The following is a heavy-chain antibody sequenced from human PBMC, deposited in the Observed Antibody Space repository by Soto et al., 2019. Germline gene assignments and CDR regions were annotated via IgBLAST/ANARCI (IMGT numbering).Heavy chain of an antibody. V-gene: IGHV3-11*01. CDR1: GFTFSDYY. CDR3: ARDRPLSWNYVSGSYLTPNW. Sequence: GGSLRLSCAASGFTFSDYYMSWIRQAPGKGLEWVSYISSSGSTIYYADSVKGRFTISRDNAKNSLYLQMNSLRAEDTAVYYCARDRPLSWNYVSGSYLTPNWGGQGTLVTVSS. D-gene: IGHD1-7*01. J-gene: IGHJ4*02. CDR2: ISSSGSTI.